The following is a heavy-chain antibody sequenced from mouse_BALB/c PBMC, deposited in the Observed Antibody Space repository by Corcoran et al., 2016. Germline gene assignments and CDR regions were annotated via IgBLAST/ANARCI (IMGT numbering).Heavy chain of an antibody. Sequence: QIQLVQSGPELKKPGETVKISCKASGYTFTNYGMNWVKQAPGKGLKWMGWINTYTGEPTYADDFKGRVAFSLETSASTAYLQINNLKNEDTATYFCARGDPYYGNTWFAYWGQGTLVTVSA. CDR3: ARGDPYYGNTWFAY. J-gene: IGHJ3*01. CDR2: INTYTGEP. V-gene: IGHV9-3-1*01. D-gene: IGHD2-10*01. CDR1: GYTFTNYG.